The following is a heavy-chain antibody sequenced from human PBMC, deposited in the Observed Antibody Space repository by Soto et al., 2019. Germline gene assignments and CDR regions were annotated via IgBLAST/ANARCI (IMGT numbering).Heavy chain of an antibody. D-gene: IGHD3-10*01. CDR2: IYHSGST. CDR1: GYSISSGYY. V-gene: IGHV4-38-2*01. Sequence: PSETLSLTCAVSGYSISSGYYWGWIRQPPGKGLEWIGSIYHSGSTYYNPSLKSRVTISVDTSKNQFSLKLSSVTAADTAVYYCARAGLLSVGEFDYWGQGTLVTACS. CDR3: ARAGLLSVGEFDY. J-gene: IGHJ4*02.